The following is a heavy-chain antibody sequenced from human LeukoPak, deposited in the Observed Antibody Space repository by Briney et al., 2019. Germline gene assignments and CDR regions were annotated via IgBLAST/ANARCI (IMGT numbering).Heavy chain of an antibody. CDR3: AKDGVIHSYGYWYDY. D-gene: IGHD5-18*01. Sequence: AGGSLRLSCAASGFTFSSYAMSWVRQAPGKGLEWVSTISNSGGTTYYADSVKGRFTISRDDSENTLYLQMNSLRAEDTAVYYCAKDGVIHSYGYWYDYWGQGTLVTVSS. CDR2: ISNSGGTT. J-gene: IGHJ4*02. V-gene: IGHV3-23*01. CDR1: GFTFSSYA.